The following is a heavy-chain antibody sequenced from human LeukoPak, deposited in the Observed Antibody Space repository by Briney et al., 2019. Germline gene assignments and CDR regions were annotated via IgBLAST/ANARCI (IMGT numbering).Heavy chain of an antibody. CDR2: ISSSSSYI. Sequence: GGSLRLSCAASGFTFSSYSMNWVRQAPGKGLEWVSSISSSSSYIYYAGSVKGRFTISRDNAKNSLYLQMNSLRAEDTAVYYCARGSGLGYPDYWGQGTLVTVSS. CDR3: ARGSGLGYPDY. V-gene: IGHV3-21*01. CDR1: GFTFSSYS. J-gene: IGHJ4*02. D-gene: IGHD2-15*01.